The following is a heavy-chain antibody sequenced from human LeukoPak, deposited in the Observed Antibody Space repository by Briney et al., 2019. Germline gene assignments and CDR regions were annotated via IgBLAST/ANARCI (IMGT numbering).Heavy chain of an antibody. CDR3: ARAQYYDYYYGMDV. CDR1: GFTFSSYE. J-gene: IGHJ6*02. CDR2: IWYDGSNK. Sequence: PGGSLRLSCAASGFTFSSYEMNWVRQAPGKGLEWVAVIWYDGSNKYYADSVKGRFTISRNNSKNTLYLQMNNLRTEDTAVYYCARAQYYDYYYGMDVWGQGTTVTVSS. V-gene: IGHV3-33*08.